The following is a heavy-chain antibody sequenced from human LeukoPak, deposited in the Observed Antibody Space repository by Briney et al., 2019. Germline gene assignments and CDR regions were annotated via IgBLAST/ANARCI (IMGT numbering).Heavy chain of an antibody. CDR3: STLVY. CDR1: GFTFSSYW. Sequence: PGGSLRLSCAASGFTFSSYWMHWVRQAPGKGLVWVSRINSDGVSTSYADSVKGRFTISRDNGKDTLYLQRSCLRAENTAVYYCSTLVYWGQRDLGTVSS. V-gene: IGHV3-74*01. CDR2: INSDGVST. J-gene: IGHJ4*02.